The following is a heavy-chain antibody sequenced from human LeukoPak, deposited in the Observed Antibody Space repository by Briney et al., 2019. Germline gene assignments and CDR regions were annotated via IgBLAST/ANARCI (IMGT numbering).Heavy chain of an antibody. J-gene: IGHJ6*03. D-gene: IGHD6-6*01. Sequence: GASMKVSCKASGYTFTSYGISWVRQAPGQGLEWMGWISAYNGNTNYAQKLQGRVTMTTDTSTSTAYMELRSLRSDDTAVYYCARAFSIAAPSKYYYMDVWGKGTTVTVSS. CDR1: GYTFTSYG. CDR3: ARAFSIAAPSKYYYMDV. V-gene: IGHV1-18*01. CDR2: ISAYNGNT.